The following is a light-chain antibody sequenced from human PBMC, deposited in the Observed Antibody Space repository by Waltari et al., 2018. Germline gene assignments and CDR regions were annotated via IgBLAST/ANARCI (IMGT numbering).Light chain of an antibody. CDR2: DAS. CDR1: QSVSSY. CDR3: QQRNSWPPT. Sequence: EIVLTQPPATLSLSLGERATLSCRASQSVSSYLAWYQQTPGQAPTLLIYDASNRATGVPARFSGSDSRTDFSLTLSTLEPEDFATYYCQQRNSWPPTFGQGTKVEIQ. V-gene: IGKV3-11*01. J-gene: IGKJ1*01.